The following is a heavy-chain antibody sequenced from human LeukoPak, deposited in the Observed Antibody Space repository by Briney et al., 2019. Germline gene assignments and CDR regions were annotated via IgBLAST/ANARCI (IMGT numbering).Heavy chain of an antibody. V-gene: IGHV4-59*01. CDR1: GGSISSYY. Sequence: PSETLSLTCTVSGGSISSYYWSWIRQPPGKGLEWIGHFYYSGSTRYNPSLESRVTISADTSKNQFSLNLNSVTAADMAVYYCARDRGYGGTPGYFDYWGQGTLVTVSS. J-gene: IGHJ4*02. CDR2: FYYSGST. CDR3: ARDRGYGGTPGYFDY. D-gene: IGHD4-23*01.